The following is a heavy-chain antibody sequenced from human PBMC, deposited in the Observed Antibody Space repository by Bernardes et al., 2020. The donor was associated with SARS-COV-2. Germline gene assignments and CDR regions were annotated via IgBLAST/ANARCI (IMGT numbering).Heavy chain of an antibody. CDR2: ISSSGNS. CDR3: AGSSCGIDCYIGGLRSWEYGMDV. D-gene: IGHD2-21*01. Sequence: SETLSLTCTVSGGSISSRNYYWGWILQAPGKGLEWIGSISSSGNSYYSPSLQIRVTESVDTSKHPFSLRLRFVTSADTAVYYCAGSSCGIDCYIGGLRSWEYGMDVWGKGTTVTVYS. CDR1: GGSISSRNYY. V-gene: IGHV4-39*01. J-gene: IGHJ6*04.